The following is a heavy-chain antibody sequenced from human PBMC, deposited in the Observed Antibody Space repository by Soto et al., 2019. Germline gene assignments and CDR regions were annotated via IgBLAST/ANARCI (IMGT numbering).Heavy chain of an antibody. D-gene: IGHD3-10*01. Sequence: VPVKVSREDCLETIDGSYSQSAQQAPGQGLEGMGWINPNSGGTNYAQKFQGRVTMTRDTSISTAYMELSRLRSDATAVYYCASLNYYGTNWFESLVQGTLVIVSS. CDR2: INPNSGGT. CDR3: ASLNYYGTNWFES. J-gene: IGHJ5*01. CDR1: LETIDGSY. V-gene: IGHV1-2*02.